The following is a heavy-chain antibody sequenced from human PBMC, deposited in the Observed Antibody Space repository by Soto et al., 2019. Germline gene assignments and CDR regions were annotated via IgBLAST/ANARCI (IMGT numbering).Heavy chain of an antibody. D-gene: IGHD6-13*01. V-gene: IGHV1-2*02. CDR1: GYIFTDYY. CDR2: INPNSDDT. J-gene: IGHJ4*01. CDR3: ARDSAAGAGIGWDY. Sequence: ASVKVSCKASGYIFTDYYIHWVRQAPGQGLEWMGWINPNSDDTRYAQKFRGRVTVTMDASISTAYMDLSRLTSDDTAVYYCARDSAAGAGIGWDYWGQGTLVTVSS.